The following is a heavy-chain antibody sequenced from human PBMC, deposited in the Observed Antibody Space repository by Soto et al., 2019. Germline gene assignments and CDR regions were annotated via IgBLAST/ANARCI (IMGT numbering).Heavy chain of an antibody. J-gene: IGHJ4*02. CDR2: ISYDGSDK. CDR1: GFTFSSYA. D-gene: IGHD3-3*01. CDR3: ARGHARSGSGYFLVY. Sequence: PGGSLRLACAASGFTFSSYAMHWVRQAPGEGLKWVAVISYDGSDKYYADSVKGRFTISRDNSKNTLFLQMASLRAEDTAVYYCARGHARSGSGYFLVYWGLGTLVTVSS. V-gene: IGHV3-30-3*01.